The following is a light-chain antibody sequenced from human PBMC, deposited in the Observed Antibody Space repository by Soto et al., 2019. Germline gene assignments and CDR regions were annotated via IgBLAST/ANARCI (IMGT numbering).Light chain of an antibody. CDR3: SSYTSSSLCV. V-gene: IGLV2-14*02. CDR1: SSDVGSYNL. CDR2: EGS. Sequence: QSALTQPASVSGSPGQSITISCTGTSSDVGSYNLVSWYQQHPGKAPKLMIYEGSKRPSGVSNRFSGSKSGNTASLTISGLQAEDEADYYCSSYTSSSLCVFGTGTKVTVL. J-gene: IGLJ1*01.